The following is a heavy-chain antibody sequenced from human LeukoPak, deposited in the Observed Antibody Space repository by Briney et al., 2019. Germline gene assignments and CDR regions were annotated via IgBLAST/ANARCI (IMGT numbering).Heavy chain of an antibody. V-gene: IGHV3-21*01. Sequence: GGSLRLSCAASGFTFSTYSMNWVRQAPGKGLEWVSSISSSSSYVYYADSVKGRFTISRDNAKNSLYLQMNSLRAEDTALYYCARENWYKFDYWGQGTLVTVSS. CDR1: GFTFSTYS. CDR3: ARENWYKFDY. J-gene: IGHJ4*02. D-gene: IGHD1/OR15-1a*01. CDR2: ISSSSSYV.